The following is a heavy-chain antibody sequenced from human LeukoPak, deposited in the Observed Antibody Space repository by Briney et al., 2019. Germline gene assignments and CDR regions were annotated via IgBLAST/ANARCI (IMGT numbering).Heavy chain of an antibody. CDR2: ISWNSGSI. V-gene: IGHV3-9*03. CDR3: AKDSGSYSTSFDY. D-gene: IGHD1-26*01. CDR1: GFTFDDYA. J-gene: IGHJ4*02. Sequence: GGSLRLSCAASGFTFDDYAMHWVRQAPGKGLEWVSGISWNSGSIGYADSVRGRFTISRDNAKNSLHLQMNSLRAEDMALYYCAKDSGSYSTSFDYWGQGTLVTVSS.